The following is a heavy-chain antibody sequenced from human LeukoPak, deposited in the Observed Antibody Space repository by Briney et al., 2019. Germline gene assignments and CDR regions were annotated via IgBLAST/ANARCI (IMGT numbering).Heavy chain of an antibody. CDR2: IYHSGSI. CDR3: ARSSRHRTAVAGTREYFQH. J-gene: IGHJ1*01. Sequence: SETLSLTCAVSGGSISSGGYSWSWIRQPPGKGLEWIGYIYHSGSIYYNPSLKSRVTISVDRSKNQFSLKLSSVTAADTAVYYCARSSRHRTAVAGTREYFQHWGQGTLVTVSS. CDR1: GGSISSGGYS. D-gene: IGHD6-19*01. V-gene: IGHV4-30-2*01.